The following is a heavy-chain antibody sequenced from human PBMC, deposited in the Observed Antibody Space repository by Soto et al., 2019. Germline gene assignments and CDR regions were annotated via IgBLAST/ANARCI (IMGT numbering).Heavy chain of an antibody. Sequence: GGSLRLSCAASGFTFSTYAMHWVRQAPGKGLEWVAVIWYDGSDKYYADSVKGRFTISRDNSRNTLYLQMNSLRAEDTAVYYCAGQYAAAGTNYYYYGMDVWGQGTRVTVSS. D-gene: IGHD6-13*01. CDR3: AGQYAAAGTNYYYYGMDV. V-gene: IGHV3-33*01. CDR2: IWYDGSDK. CDR1: GFTFSTYA. J-gene: IGHJ6*02.